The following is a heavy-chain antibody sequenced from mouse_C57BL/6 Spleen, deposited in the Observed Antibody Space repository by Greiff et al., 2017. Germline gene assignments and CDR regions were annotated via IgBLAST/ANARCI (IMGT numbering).Heavy chain of an antibody. CDR2: ISDGGSYT. Sequence: EVKLQESGGGLVKPGGSLKLSCAASGFTFSSYAMSWVRQTPEKRLEWVATISDGGSYTYYPDNVKGRFTISRDNAKNNLYLQMSHLKSEDTAMYYCARDGDYYGSSPMDYWGQGTSVTVSS. CDR3: ARDGDYYGSSPMDY. V-gene: IGHV5-4*01. J-gene: IGHJ4*01. D-gene: IGHD1-1*01. CDR1: GFTFSSYA.